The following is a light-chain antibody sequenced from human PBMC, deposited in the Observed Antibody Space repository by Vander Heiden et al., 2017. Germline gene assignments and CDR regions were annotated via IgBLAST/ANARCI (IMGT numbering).Light chain of an antibody. J-gene: IGKJ2*01. V-gene: IGKV3-20*01. CDR2: GAS. Sequence: EIVLTQSPGTLSLSPGARATLPCRASQSVSSSYLAWYQQKPGQAPRLLIYGASSRATGIPDRFSGSGSGTDFTLTISRLEPEDFAVYYCQQYGSSQTFGQGTKLEIK. CDR3: QQYGSSQT. CDR1: QSVSSSY.